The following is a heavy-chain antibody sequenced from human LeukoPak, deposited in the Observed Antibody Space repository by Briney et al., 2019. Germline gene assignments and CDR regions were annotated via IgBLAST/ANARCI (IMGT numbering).Heavy chain of an antibody. CDR2: ISGSGDTT. V-gene: IGHV3-23*01. D-gene: IGHD6-19*01. CDR1: GFTFSNYA. J-gene: IGHJ4*02. Sequence: PGGSLRLSCAASGFTFSNYAMTWVRQGPGKGLEWVSGISGSGDTTYYADSEKGRFTTSRDNFRNTLYLQMNSLTVADTAVYFCXXEXFXAVAXYLDYWGQGILVTVSS. CDR3: XXEXFXAVAXYLDY.